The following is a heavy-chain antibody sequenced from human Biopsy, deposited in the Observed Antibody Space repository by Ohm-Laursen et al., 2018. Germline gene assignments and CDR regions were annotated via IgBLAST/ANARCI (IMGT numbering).Heavy chain of an antibody. CDR1: GGSISSDY. Sequence: GTLSLTCTVSGGSISSDYWSWIRQTPGKGLEWIGYIYYSGSTNYNPSLKSRVTISVDTSKNQFPLRLNSVTAADTAVYYFARATNSTGWPYYYFYGMDVWGQGTTVTVSS. CDR3: ARATNSTGWPYYYFYGMDV. J-gene: IGHJ6*02. D-gene: IGHD2/OR15-2a*01. V-gene: IGHV4-59*01. CDR2: IYYSGST.